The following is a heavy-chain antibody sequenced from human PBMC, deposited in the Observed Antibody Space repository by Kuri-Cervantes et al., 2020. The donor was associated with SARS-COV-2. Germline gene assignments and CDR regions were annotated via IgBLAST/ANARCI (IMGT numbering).Heavy chain of an antibody. V-gene: IGHV3-30*18. CDR1: GFTFSSYG. CDR3: AKGYYDSSGYRTLDY. J-gene: IGHJ4*02. Sequence: GESLKISSAASGFTFSSYGMHWIRQAPGKGLEWVAVISYDGSNKYYADSVKGRFTISRDNSKNTLYLQMNSLRAEDTAVYYCAKGYYDSSGYRTLDYWGQGTLVTVSS. D-gene: IGHD3-22*01. CDR2: ISYDGSNK.